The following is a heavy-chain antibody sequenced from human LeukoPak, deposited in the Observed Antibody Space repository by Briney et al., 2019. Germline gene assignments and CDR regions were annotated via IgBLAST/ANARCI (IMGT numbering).Heavy chain of an antibody. D-gene: IGHD2-15*01. CDR1: GFTFSSYA. Sequence: PGGSLRLSCAASGFTFSSYAMHWVRQAPGKGLEFVSSISSNGGSTFFANSVKGRFTISRDNSKNTLYLQMGSLRAEDMAVYYCARDLGGGSWRDAFDIWGQGTMVTVSS. J-gene: IGHJ3*02. V-gene: IGHV3-64*01. CDR2: ISSNGGST. CDR3: ARDLGGGSWRDAFDI.